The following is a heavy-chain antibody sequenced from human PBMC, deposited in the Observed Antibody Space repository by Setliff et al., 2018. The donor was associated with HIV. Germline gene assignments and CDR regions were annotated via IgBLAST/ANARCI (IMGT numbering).Heavy chain of an antibody. Sequence: GGSLRLSCAASGFTFNSYGMNWVRQAPGKGLEWVAIIWYDGSKKYYADSVKGRFTMSRDNSKNTLYLQMNNLRAEDTAVYYCAKDRGSDPYDPIDYWGQGTLVTGSS. V-gene: IGHV3-33*06. D-gene: IGHD3-22*01. CDR1: GFTFNSYG. CDR2: IWYDGSKK. CDR3: AKDRGSDPYDPIDY. J-gene: IGHJ4*02.